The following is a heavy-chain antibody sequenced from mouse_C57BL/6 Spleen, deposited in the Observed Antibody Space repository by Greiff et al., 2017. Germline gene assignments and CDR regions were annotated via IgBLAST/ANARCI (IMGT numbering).Heavy chain of an antibody. CDR1: GFTFSDYY. Sequence: DVKLVESGGGLVQPGGSLKLSCAASGFTFSDYYMYWVRQTPEKRLEWVAYISNGGGSTYYPDTVKGRFTISRDNAKNTLYLQMSRLKSEDTAMYYCARPLLTGYYAMDYWGQGTSVTVSS. CDR2: ISNGGGST. D-gene: IGHD2-10*01. V-gene: IGHV5-12*01. J-gene: IGHJ4*01. CDR3: ARPLLTGYYAMDY.